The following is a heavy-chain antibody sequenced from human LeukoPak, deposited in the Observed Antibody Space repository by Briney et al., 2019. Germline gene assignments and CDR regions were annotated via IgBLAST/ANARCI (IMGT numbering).Heavy chain of an antibody. V-gene: IGHV3-21*01. CDR3: ARVNWGDYMDV. Sequence: GSLRLSCAASGFTFSSYWMSWVRQAPGKGLEWVSSISSSSSYIHYADSVKGRFTISRDNAKNSLYLQMNSLRAEDTAVYYCARVNWGDYMDVWGKGTTVTVSS. D-gene: IGHD7-27*01. CDR1: GFTFSSYW. CDR2: ISSSSSYI. J-gene: IGHJ6*03.